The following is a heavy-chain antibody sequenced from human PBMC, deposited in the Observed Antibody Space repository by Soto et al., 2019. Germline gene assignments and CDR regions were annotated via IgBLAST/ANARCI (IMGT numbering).Heavy chain of an antibody. J-gene: IGHJ4*02. CDR1: GGTFSSYT. CDR3: ARATADYDILTGPVY. V-gene: IGHV1-69*02. D-gene: IGHD3-9*01. CDR2: IIPILGIA. Sequence: QVQLVQSGAEVKKPGSSVKVSCKASGGTFSSYTISWVRQAPGQGLEWMGRIIPILGIANYAQKFQGRVTITADKSTSTAYMELSSLRSEDTAVYYCARATADYDILTGPVYWGQGTLVTVSS.